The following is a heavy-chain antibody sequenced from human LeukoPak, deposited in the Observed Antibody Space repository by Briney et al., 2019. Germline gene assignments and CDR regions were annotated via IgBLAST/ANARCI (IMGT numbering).Heavy chain of an antibody. J-gene: IGHJ4*02. V-gene: IGHV1-8*01. CDR3: ARGWQLVGVGGYFDY. CDR1: VYTFTSYD. D-gene: IGHD6-6*01. CDR2: MNPNSGNT. Sequence: ASVKVSCKPSVYTFTSYDINWVRQATGQGLEWMGWMNPNSGNTGYAQKFQGRVTMTRNTSISTAYMELSSLRSEDTAVYYCARGWQLVGVGGYFDYWGQGTLVTVSS.